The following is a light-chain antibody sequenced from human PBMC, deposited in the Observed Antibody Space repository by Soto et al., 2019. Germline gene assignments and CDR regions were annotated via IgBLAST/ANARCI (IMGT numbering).Light chain of an antibody. J-gene: IGKJ2*01. CDR2: QAS. CDR1: QSIDTW. CDR3: QHYHSSTYT. Sequence: DIQMTQSPSTLSASVGDRVTITCRASQSIDTWLDWYQQKKGKAPQVLINQASTLESGVPSRFSGSGSGTELTLTITSLKRDDFESYFCQHYHSSTYTFGQGTKVDIK. V-gene: IGKV1-5*03.